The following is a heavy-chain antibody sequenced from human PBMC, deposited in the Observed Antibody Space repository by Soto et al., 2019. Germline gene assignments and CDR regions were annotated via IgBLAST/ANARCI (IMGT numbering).Heavy chain of an antibody. CDR1: GYTLTKYY. Sequence: ASVKVSCKASGYTLTKYYIHWVRQSPGQGLEWIGIINPSAGTTRYAQKFLGRITMTADTSTSTVSIDLSSLRSDDTAVYYCARVSSSAHRGWFDPWGQGTLVTVS. CDR3: ARVSSSAHRGWFDP. CDR2: INPSAGTT. J-gene: IGHJ5*02. V-gene: IGHV1-46*01. D-gene: IGHD6-6*01.